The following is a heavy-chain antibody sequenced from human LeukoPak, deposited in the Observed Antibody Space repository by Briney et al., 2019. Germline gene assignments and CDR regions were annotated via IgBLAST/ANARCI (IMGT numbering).Heavy chain of an antibody. CDR3: ARDNSVGDNAWWFDP. CDR1: GYTFTSYY. J-gene: IGHJ5*02. CDR2: INPTGGST. D-gene: IGHD1-26*01. V-gene: IGHV1-46*01. Sequence: ASVKVSCKASGYTFTSYYMHWVRQAPGQGLEWMGLINPTGGSTGYAQKFQGRVTMTRDMPTSTDYMELSSLRSEDTAIYYCARDNSVGDNAWWFDPWGQGTLVTVSS.